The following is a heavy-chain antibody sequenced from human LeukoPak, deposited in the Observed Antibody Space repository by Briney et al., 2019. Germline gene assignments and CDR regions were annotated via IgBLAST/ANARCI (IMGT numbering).Heavy chain of an antibody. CDR3: ARDRMGSGWLFDY. D-gene: IGHD6-19*01. CDR1: GFTFRPYA. J-gene: IGHJ4*02. Sequence: PGGSLRLSCAASGFTFRPYAMSWVRQAPGKGLEWVSVIYSGGSTYYADSVKGRFTISRDNSKNTLYLQMNSLRAEDTAVYYCARDRMGSGWLFDYWGQGTLVTVSS. V-gene: IGHV3-53*01. CDR2: IYSGGST.